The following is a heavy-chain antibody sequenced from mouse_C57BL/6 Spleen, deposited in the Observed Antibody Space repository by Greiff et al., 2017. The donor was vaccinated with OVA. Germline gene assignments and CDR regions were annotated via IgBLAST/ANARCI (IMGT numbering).Heavy chain of an antibody. CDR3: ARSSITTVVNAMDY. CDR2: INPGSGGT. CDR1: GYAFTNYL. V-gene: IGHV1-54*01. Sequence: QVHVKQSGAELVRPGTSVKVSCKASGYAFTNYLIEWVKQRPGQGLEWIGVINPGSGGTNYNEKFKGKATLTADKASSTAYMQLSSLTSEDSAVYFCARSSITTVVNAMDYWGQGTSVTVSS. J-gene: IGHJ4*01. D-gene: IGHD1-1*01.